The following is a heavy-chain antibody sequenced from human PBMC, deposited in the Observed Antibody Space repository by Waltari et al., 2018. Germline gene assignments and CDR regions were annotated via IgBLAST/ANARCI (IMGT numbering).Heavy chain of an antibody. V-gene: IGHV4-30-2*01. J-gene: IGHJ4*02. CDR1: GGSISSGGYS. CDR2: IYHSGGT. D-gene: IGHD4-17*01. CDR3: ARMTTVTRGNYYFDY. Sequence: QLQLQESGSGLVKPSQTLSLTCAVSGGSISSGGYSWSWIRQPPGKGLEWIGYIYHSGGTDFNPSLRSRATISVDRSKNQFSLKLSSLTAADTAVYYCARMTTVTRGNYYFDYWGQGTMVTVSS.